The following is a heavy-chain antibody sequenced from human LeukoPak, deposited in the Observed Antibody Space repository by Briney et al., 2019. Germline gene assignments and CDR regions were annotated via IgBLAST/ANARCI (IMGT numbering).Heavy chain of an antibody. CDR3: ARDSGSGYDLFGFDY. V-gene: IGHV3-21*01. CDR2: ISSSSSYI. D-gene: IGHD5-12*01. J-gene: IGHJ4*02. CDR1: GFTFSSYS. Sequence: PGGSLRLSCAASGFTFSSYSMNWVRQAPGKGLEWVSSISSSSSYIYYADSVKGRFTISRDNAKNSLYLQMNSLRAEDTAVYYCARDSGSGYDLFGFDYWGQGTLVTVSS.